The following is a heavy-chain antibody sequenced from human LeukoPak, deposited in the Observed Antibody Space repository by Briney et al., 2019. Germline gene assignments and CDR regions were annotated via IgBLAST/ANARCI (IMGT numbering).Heavy chain of an antibody. Sequence: SETLSLTCAVYGGSFSGYYWSWIRQPPGKGLEWIGEINHSGSTNYNPSLQSRVTMSVDTSTNQISLKLSSVTAADTAVYYCARDKSRTYGSADAFDIWGQGTMVTVSS. D-gene: IGHD3-10*01. CDR1: GGSFSGYY. V-gene: IGHV4-34*01. J-gene: IGHJ3*02. CDR3: ARDKSRTYGSADAFDI. CDR2: INHSGST.